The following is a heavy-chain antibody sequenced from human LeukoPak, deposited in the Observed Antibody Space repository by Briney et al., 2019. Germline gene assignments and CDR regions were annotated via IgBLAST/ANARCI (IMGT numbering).Heavy chain of an antibody. J-gene: IGHJ4*02. CDR3: AKEYATTGWNVDY. Sequence: PGGSLRLSCAASGFTFSSSSMNWVRQAPGKGLEWVSCISRSSSTIYYADSAKGRFTISRDNAKNSLYLQMNSLRAEDTAVYYCAKEYATTGWNVDYWGQGTLVTVSS. CDR2: ISRSSSTI. CDR1: GFTFSSSS. V-gene: IGHV3-48*04. D-gene: IGHD1-1*01.